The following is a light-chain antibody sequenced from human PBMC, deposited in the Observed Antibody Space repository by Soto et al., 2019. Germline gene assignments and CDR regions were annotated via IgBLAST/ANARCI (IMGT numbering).Light chain of an antibody. Sequence: QSVLTQPPSASGTPGQTVTISCSGGNSNIGRNSVDWYQQVPGKAPQLLIYTDINRPSGISERFSGSKSGTSASLAISGLQSEDEADYYCAAWDDTLSALVFGGGSKVTVL. V-gene: IGLV1-47*01. CDR3: AAWDDTLSALV. J-gene: IGLJ2*01. CDR1: NSNIGRNS. CDR2: TDI.